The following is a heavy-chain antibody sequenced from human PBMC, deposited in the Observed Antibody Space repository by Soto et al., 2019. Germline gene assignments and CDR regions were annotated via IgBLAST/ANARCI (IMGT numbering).Heavy chain of an antibody. CDR2: INSDGSST. D-gene: IGHD3-10*01. J-gene: IGHJ4*02. V-gene: IGHV3-74*01. Sequence: EVQLVESGGGLVQPGGSLRLSCAASGFTFRSYWMHWVRQTPGKGLVWVSRINSDGSSTRYADSVKGRFTISRDNAKNPLYLQMNSLRAEDTAVYYCANGGYYGSGSFDYWGQGTLVTVSS. CDR3: ANGGYYGSGSFDY. CDR1: GFTFRSYW.